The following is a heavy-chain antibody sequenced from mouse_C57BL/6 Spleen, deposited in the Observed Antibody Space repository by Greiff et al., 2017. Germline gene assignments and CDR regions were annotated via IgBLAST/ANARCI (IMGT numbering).Heavy chain of an antibody. CDR2: IDPETGGT. CDR1: GYTFTDYE. J-gene: IGHJ1*03. Sequence: QVQLKESGAELVRPGASVTLSCKASGYTFTDYEMHWVKQTPVHGLEWIGAIDPETGGTAYNQKFKGKATLTADKSSSTAYMVLRSLTSEDSAVYYCRRKGDTTGGPWYFDVWGTGTTVTVSS. CDR3: RRKGDTTGGPWYFDV. D-gene: IGHD1-1*01. V-gene: IGHV1-15*01.